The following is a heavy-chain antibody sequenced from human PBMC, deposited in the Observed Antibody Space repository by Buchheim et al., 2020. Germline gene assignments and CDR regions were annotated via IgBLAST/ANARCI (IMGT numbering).Heavy chain of an antibody. CDR2: INHSGST. V-gene: IGHV4-34*01. CDR1: GGSFSGYY. D-gene: IGHD4-23*01. CDR3: ARLMWGMDDCGGNAIDY. J-gene: IGHJ4*02. Sequence: QVQLQQWGAGLLKPSETLSLTCAVYGGSFSGYYWSWIRQPPGKGLEWIGEINHSGSTNYNPSLKSRVTITVDTSKNQFSLKLSSVTAADTAVYYCARLMWGMDDCGGNAIDYLSQGTL.